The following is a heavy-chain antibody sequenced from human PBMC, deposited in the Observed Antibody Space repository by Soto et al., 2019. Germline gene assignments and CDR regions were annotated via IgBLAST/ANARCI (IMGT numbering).Heavy chain of an antibody. V-gene: IGHV1-69*01. CDR3: AMIDYSSGSDY. CDR2: IIPILGTT. J-gene: IGHJ4*02. D-gene: IGHD6-19*01. CDR1: GGTFSSYP. Sequence: QVQLVQSGAEVKKPGSSVKVSCKASGGTFSSYPLSWVRQAPGQGLEWMGGIIPILGTTKYAQKFQGRVTIIADESTTTAYMELSSLRSEDTAVYYCAMIDYSSGSDYWGQGTLVTVSS.